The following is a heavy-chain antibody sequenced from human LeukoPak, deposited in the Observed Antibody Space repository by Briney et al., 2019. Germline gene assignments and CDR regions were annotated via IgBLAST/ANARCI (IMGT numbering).Heavy chain of an antibody. CDR1: GYSISSGYY. D-gene: IGHD6-13*01. CDR3: ARDEQQEDWFDP. CDR2: IYHNGST. J-gene: IGHJ5*02. V-gene: IGHV4-38-2*02. Sequence: SETLSLTCTVSGYSISSGYYWGWIRQPPGKGLEWIGSIYHNGSTYYNPSLKSRVTISVDTSKNQFSLKLSSVTAADTAVYYCARDEQQEDWFDPWGQGTLVTVSS.